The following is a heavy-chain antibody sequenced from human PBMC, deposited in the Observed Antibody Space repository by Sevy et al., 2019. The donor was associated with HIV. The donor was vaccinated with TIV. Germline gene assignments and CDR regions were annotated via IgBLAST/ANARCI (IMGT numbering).Heavy chain of an antibody. CDR3: ASGYYFNY. Sequence: ETLSLTCTVSGGSISSSSYYWGWIRQPPGKGLEWIGSIYYSGSTYYNPSLKSRVTISIDTSKSQFYLRLSSVTATETAVYYCASGYYFNYWGQGTLVTVSS. D-gene: IGHD6-25*01. V-gene: IGHV4-39*01. J-gene: IGHJ4*02. CDR1: GGSISSSSYY. CDR2: IYYSGST.